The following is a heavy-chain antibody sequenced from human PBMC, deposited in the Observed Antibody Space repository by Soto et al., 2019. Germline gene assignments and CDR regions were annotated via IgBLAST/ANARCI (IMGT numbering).Heavy chain of an antibody. CDR1: GGTFSSHA. CDR3: ARSQGSSTSLEIYYYYYYGMDV. J-gene: IGHJ6*02. V-gene: IGHV1-69*13. Sequence: GASVKVSCKASGGTFSSHAISWVRQAPGQGLEWMGGIIPISDTTNYAQKFQGRVTITADESTSTAYMELSSLRSEDTAVYYCARSQGSSTSLEIYYYYYYGMDVWGQGTTVTVSS. D-gene: IGHD2-2*01. CDR2: IIPISDTT.